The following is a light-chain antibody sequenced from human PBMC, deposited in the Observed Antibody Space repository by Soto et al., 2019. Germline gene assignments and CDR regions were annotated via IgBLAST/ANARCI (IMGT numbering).Light chain of an antibody. CDR1: NSNIGATYD. Sequence: QSVLKQPPSVTGAPGQRVTISCTGSNSNIGATYDVQWYQQLPGTAPKLLIYGNSNRPSGVPDRFSGSKSGTSASLAITGLQADDEADYYCQSYDSSLSAHYVFGTGTKVTVL. CDR3: QSYDSSLSAHYV. V-gene: IGLV1-40*01. J-gene: IGLJ1*01. CDR2: GNS.